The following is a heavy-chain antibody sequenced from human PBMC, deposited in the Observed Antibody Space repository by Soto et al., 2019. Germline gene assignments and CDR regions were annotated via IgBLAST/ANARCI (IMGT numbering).Heavy chain of an antibody. CDR2: ISASIGHT. CDR3: VRTSYCSGGTCTNWFDP. J-gene: IGHJ5*02. D-gene: IGHD2-15*01. Sequence: ASVKVSCKASGYTFNDYAITWVRQAPGQVLEWVGLISASIGHTNYAQSFEGSVSVTTDRSTTTAYMELRSLRYDDTAVYYCVRTSYCSGGTCTNWFDPGGQGTLVTVSS. CDR1: GYTFNDYA. V-gene: IGHV1-18*01.